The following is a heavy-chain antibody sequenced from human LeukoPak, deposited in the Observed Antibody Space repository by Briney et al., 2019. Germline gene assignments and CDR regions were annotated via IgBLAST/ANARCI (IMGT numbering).Heavy chain of an antibody. J-gene: IGHJ5*02. CDR2: IYTSGST. CDR3: ARNMYYDILTGSNWFDP. D-gene: IGHD3-9*01. CDR1: GGSITSDRYY. Sequence: SQTLSLTCTVSGGSITSDRYYWSWIRQPAGKGLEWIGRIYTSGSTNYIPSLKSRVTISVDTSKNQFSLKLSSVTAADTAVYYCARNMYYDILTGSNWFDPWGQGTLVTVSS. V-gene: IGHV4-61*02.